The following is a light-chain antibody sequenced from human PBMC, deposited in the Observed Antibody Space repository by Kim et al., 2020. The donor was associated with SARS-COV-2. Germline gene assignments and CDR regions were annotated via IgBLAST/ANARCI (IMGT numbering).Light chain of an antibody. Sequence: DIQMTQSPSTLSASIGDRVTITCRASQSISNWLAWYQQKPGRAPKLLIYQASTLESGVPSRFSGSGSRTEFTLTISSLQPDDFATYYCQQYNSVLYTFGQGTKLDIK. CDR3: QQYNSVLYT. CDR2: QAS. J-gene: IGKJ2*01. CDR1: QSISNW. V-gene: IGKV1-5*03.